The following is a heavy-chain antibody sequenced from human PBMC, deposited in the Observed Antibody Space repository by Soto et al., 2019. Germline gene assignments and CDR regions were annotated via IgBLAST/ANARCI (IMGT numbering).Heavy chain of an antibody. Sequence: EVQLVESGGGLVQPGESLRLSCAASGFTFSFYSMNWVRQAPGKGLEWVSYISSSGDTIYYADSVKGRFTISRDNAKNSLYLQMNSVRDVDTAVYYCASPYCTGNSCYSILGYYWGQGTLVTVSS. V-gene: IGHV3-48*02. CDR1: GFTFSFYS. J-gene: IGHJ4*02. CDR2: ISSSGDTI. CDR3: ASPYCTGNSCYSILGYY. D-gene: IGHD2-15*01.